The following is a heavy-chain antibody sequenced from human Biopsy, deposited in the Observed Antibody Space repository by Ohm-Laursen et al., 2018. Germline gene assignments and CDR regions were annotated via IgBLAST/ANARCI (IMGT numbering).Heavy chain of an antibody. Sequence: SLRLSCSASGFTFSNSGMNWVRQAPGKGLEWVSSISSGSSPIYYADSVKGRFTISRDDAKNSLYLQMNSLRAEDTAVYYCARGRTGGWGQGTLVTVSS. CDR2: ISSGSSPI. CDR1: GFTFSNSG. D-gene: IGHD1/OR15-1a*01. J-gene: IGHJ4*02. V-gene: IGHV3-48*01. CDR3: ARGRTGG.